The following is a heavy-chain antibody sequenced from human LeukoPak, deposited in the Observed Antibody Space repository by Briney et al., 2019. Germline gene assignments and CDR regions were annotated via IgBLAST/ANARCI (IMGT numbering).Heavy chain of an antibody. CDR3: ARDLFAFGEAGGY. Sequence: PGGSLRLSCAASGFTFSSYGMHWVRQAPGKGLEWVAGIWSDGSNIYYGDSVKGRFTISRDNSKNTLYLQMNSLRAEDTAFYYCARDLFAFGEAGGYWGQGTLVTVSS. V-gene: IGHV3-33*01. D-gene: IGHD3-10*01. J-gene: IGHJ4*02. CDR1: GFTFSSYG. CDR2: IWSDGSNI.